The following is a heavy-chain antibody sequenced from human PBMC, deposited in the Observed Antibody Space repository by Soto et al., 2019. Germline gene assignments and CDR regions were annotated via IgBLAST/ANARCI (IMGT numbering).Heavy chain of an antibody. J-gene: IGHJ4*02. D-gene: IGHD4-17*01. Sequence: EVQLVESGGGLVQPGGSLRLSCAASGFMFGSYWMTWVRHAPGKGLEWVANIKREGSEKFYVDSVKGRFTISRDNAENSLFLHINSLRAEATAIYYCARARANDYEIYDWGQGVLVTVS. CDR2: IKREGSEK. V-gene: IGHV3-7*03. CDR3: ARARANDYEIYD. CDR1: GFMFGSYW.